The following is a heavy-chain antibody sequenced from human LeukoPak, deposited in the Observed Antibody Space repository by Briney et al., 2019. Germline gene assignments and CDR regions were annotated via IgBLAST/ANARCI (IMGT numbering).Heavy chain of an antibody. CDR1: GFTFGDYL. CDR3: SRGSGWLSVY. D-gene: IGHD6-19*01. Sequence: GGSLRLSCTASGFTFGDYLMSRFRQAPGKGLEWIGFISGGTTEYAASVKGRFTTSRDDSTSIAYLQMNSLTTEDTAVYYCSRGSGWLSVYWGQGTLVTVSS. V-gene: IGHV3-49*03. J-gene: IGHJ4*02. CDR2: ISGGTT.